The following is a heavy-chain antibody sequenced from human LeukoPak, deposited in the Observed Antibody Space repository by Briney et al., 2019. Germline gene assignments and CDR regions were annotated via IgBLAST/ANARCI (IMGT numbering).Heavy chain of an antibody. CDR3: ARIIVGDGVGYFDH. CDR2: IDWDDDK. CDR1: GFSLSTSGMC. V-gene: IGHV2-70*11. Sequence: SGPTLVNPTQTLTLTCTFSGFSLSTSGMCVSWIRQPPGKALEWLARIDWDDDKYYSTSLKTRLTISKDTSKNQVVLTMTNMDPVDTATYYCARIIVGDGVGYFDHWGQETLVTVSS. J-gene: IGHJ4*02. D-gene: IGHD1-26*01.